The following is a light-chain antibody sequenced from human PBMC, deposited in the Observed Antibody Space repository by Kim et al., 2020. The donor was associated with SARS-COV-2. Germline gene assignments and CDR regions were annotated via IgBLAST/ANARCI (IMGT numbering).Light chain of an antibody. CDR3: NSRDSSGNLDEFV. CDR1: SLRSYY. CDR2: GKN. Sequence: SSELTQDPAVSVALGQTVRITCQGDSLRSYYASWYQQKPGQAPVLVIYGKNNRPSGIPDRFSGSSSGNTASLTITGAQAEDEADYYCNSRDSSGNLDEFVFGTGTKVTVL. J-gene: IGLJ1*01. V-gene: IGLV3-19*01.